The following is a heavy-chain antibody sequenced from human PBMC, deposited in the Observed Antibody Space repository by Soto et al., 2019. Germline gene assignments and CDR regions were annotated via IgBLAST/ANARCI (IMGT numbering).Heavy chain of an antibody. D-gene: IGHD3-10*01. Sequence: SETLSLTCTVSGGSISSSIYYWGWIRQPPGKGLEWIGSLFYSGSTHYNPSLKSRVTISVDTSKNQFSLKLSSVTAADTAVYYWARLSFSSGSGYGFCFAPGGREPRVTVS. V-gene: IGHV4-39*01. CDR3: ARLSFSSGSGYGFCFAP. CDR2: LFYSGST. J-gene: IGHJ5*02. CDR1: GGSISSSIYY.